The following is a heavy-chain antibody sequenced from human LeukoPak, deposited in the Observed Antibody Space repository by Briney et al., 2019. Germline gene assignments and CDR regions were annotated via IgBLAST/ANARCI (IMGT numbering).Heavy chain of an antibody. Sequence: SGGSLRLSCAASGFTFSSYAMHWVRQAPGKGLEYVSAISSNGGSTYYANSVKGRFTISRDNSKNTLYLQMGSLRAEDMAVYYCARDAQVGWARYYYYYYMDVWGKGTTVTVSS. CDR3: ARDAQVGWARYYYYYYMDV. CDR2: ISSNGGST. V-gene: IGHV3-64*01. J-gene: IGHJ6*03. CDR1: GFTFSSYA. D-gene: IGHD5-24*01.